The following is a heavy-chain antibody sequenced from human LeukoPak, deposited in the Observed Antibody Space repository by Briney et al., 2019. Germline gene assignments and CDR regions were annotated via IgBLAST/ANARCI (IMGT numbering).Heavy chain of an antibody. J-gene: IGHJ4*02. D-gene: IGHD3-22*01. Sequence: GGSLRLSCAASGVTFSSYAMHWVRQAPGKGLEWVAVISYGGSNKYYADSVKGRFTISRDNSKNTLYLQMNSLRAEDTAVYYCARDLGRIVVVITALDYWGQGTLVTVSS. V-gene: IGHV3-30-3*01. CDR1: GVTFSSYA. CDR3: ARDLGRIVVVITALDY. CDR2: ISYGGSNK.